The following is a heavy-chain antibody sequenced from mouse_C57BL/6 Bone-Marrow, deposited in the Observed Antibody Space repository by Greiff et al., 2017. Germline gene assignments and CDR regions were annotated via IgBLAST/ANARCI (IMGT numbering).Heavy chain of an antibody. CDR2: INPNNGGT. J-gene: IGHJ3*01. Sequence: EVQLQQSGPELVKPGASVKISCKASGYTFTDYYMNWVKQSNGKSLEWIGDINPNNGGTSYNQKFKGKATLTVDKSSSAAYMELRSLTSADSAVYYCARQNYYGSSRAWFAYWGQGTLVTVSA. CDR3: ARQNYYGSSRAWFAY. CDR1: GYTFTDYY. D-gene: IGHD1-1*01. V-gene: IGHV1-26*01.